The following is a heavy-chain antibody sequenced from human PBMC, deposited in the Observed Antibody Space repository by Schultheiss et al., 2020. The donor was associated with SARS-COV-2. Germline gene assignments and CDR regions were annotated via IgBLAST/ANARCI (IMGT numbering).Heavy chain of an antibody. J-gene: IGHJ5*02. CDR3: ARGLFYSNWFDP. V-gene: IGHV4-38-2*01. Sequence: SETLSLTCAVSGYSISSGYYWGWIRQPPGKGLEWIGSIYHSGYTYYNPSLKSRVTISLDTSNSQFSLHLKSVTAADTAFYYCARGLFYSNWFDPWGQGALVTVSS. CDR2: IYHSGYT. CDR1: GYSISSGYY. D-gene: IGHD3-9*01.